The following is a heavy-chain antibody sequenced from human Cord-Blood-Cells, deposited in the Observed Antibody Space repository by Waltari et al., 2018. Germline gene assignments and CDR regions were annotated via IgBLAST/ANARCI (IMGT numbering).Heavy chain of an antibody. J-gene: IGHJ3*02. D-gene: IGHD7-27*01. CDR2: IDWDDDK. Sequence: QVTLKESGPALVKPTQTLTLTCTFSGFSLSTSGMRVSWIRQPPGKALEWLARIDWDDDKFYSTSLKTRLTISKDTSKNQVVLTMTNMDPVDTVTYYCARIQTGDDAFDIWGQGTMVTVSS. V-gene: IGHV2-70*04. CDR3: ARIQTGDDAFDI. CDR1: GFSLSTSGMR.